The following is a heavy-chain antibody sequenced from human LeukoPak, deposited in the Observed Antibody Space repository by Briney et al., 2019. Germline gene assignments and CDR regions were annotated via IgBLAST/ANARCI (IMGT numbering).Heavy chain of an antibody. CDR3: ARLDCISDTCYNY. CDR2: INYSGSS. Sequence: PSETLSLTCAVYGGSFSGYYWSWIRQSPGKGLEWIGYINYSGSSEYNPSLKSRITISVDRSKNQVSLKMRSVTAADTAVYYCARLDCISDTCYNYWALGALVTVSS. CDR1: GGSFSGYY. D-gene: IGHD2-21*01. V-gene: IGHV4-59*08. J-gene: IGHJ4*02.